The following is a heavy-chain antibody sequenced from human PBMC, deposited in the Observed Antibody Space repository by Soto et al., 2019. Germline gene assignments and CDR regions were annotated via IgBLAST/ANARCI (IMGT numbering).Heavy chain of an antibody. J-gene: IGHJ4*02. CDR2: ISGSGGST. CDR1: GFTFSSYA. V-gene: IGHV3-23*01. Sequence: HPGGSLRLSCAASGFTFSSYAMSWVRQAPGKGLEWVSAISGSGGSTYYADSVKGRFTISRDNSKNTLYLQMNSLRAEDTAVYYCAKDTRDFCSGGSCYSDPLVTAPDYWGQGTLVTVSS. D-gene: IGHD2-15*01. CDR3: AKDTRDFCSGGSCYSDPLVTAPDY.